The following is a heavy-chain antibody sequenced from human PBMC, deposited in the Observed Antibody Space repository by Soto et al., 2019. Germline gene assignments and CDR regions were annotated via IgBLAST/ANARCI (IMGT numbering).Heavy chain of an antibody. D-gene: IGHD5-18*01. CDR3: ARRNVNTAMVYWYFDL. V-gene: IGHV2-5*02. CDR2: IYWDDDK. CDR1: GFSLDTSGVS. J-gene: IGHJ2*01. Sequence: QITLTESGPTLVKPTQTLTLTCTFSGFSLDTSGVSVSWIRQSPGKALEWLALIYWDDDKRYSPSLKNRLTLTKDTSKNQVVLTMTNMDPVDTGTYYFARRNVNTAMVYWYFDLWGRGTLVTVSS.